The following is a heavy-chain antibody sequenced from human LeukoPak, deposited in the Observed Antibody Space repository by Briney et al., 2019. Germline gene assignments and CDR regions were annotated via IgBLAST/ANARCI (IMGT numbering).Heavy chain of an antibody. CDR2: LYYSGST. V-gene: IGHV4-59*01. CDR3: ARGDYVWGSYRYFDWFDP. J-gene: IGHJ5*02. CDR1: GGSISSFY. Sequence: SETLSLTCTVSGGSISSFYWSWIRQPPGKGLEWIGYLYYSGSTNYNPSLKSRVTISVDTSKNQFSLELSSVTAADTAVYYCARGDYVWGSYRYFDWFDPWGQGTLVTVSS. D-gene: IGHD3-16*02.